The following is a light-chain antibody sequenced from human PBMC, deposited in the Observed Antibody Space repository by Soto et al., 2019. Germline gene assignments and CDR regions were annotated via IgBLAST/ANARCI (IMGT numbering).Light chain of an antibody. V-gene: IGKV3-20*01. J-gene: IGKJ4*01. CDR2: GAS. CDR1: QSVRRNY. Sequence: EIVLTQSPGTLSLSPGDRATLSCRASQSVRRNYLAWYQQKPGQAPRLLLYGASSRATGIPDRFSGSGSGTDFTLTISRLEPEDFALYYCQQYGTSPPLTFGGGTKVEIK. CDR3: QQYGTSPPLT.